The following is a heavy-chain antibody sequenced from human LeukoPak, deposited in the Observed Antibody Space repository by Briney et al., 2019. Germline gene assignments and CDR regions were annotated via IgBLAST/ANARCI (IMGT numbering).Heavy chain of an antibody. V-gene: IGHV4-39*01. D-gene: IGHD5-24*01. CDR1: GGSISNSSYY. Sequence: PSETLSLTCTVSGGSISNSSYYWGWIRQPPGKGLEWIGSMYYSGSTYYHPSLRSPATISVDTSKNQFSLKLSSVAAADTAVYYCARHGRMGTINPSYWGQGTLVTVSS. CDR2: MYYSGST. J-gene: IGHJ4*02. CDR3: ARHGRMGTINPSY.